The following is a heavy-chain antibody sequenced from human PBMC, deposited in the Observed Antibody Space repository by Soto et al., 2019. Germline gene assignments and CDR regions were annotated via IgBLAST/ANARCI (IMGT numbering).Heavy chain of an antibody. CDR1: GYTFTSYA. CDR3: ARPAPGYYYYGMDV. CDR2: INAGNGNT. Sequence: ASVKVSCKASGYTFTSYAMHWVRQAPGQRLEWMGWINAGNGNTKYSQKFQGRVTITRDTSASTAYMELSSLRSEDTAVYYCARPAPGYYYYGMDVWGQGTTVTVSS. J-gene: IGHJ6*02. V-gene: IGHV1-3*01.